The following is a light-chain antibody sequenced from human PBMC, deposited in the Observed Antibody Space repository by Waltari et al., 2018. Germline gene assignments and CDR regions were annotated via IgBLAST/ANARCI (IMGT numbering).Light chain of an antibody. Sequence: QSVLTQPPSVFGASGTRVTIPCTGSSSNIGPGFDVHWYQQLPGTAPKLLIYGNSNRPSGVPDRFSGSKSGTSASLAITGLQAEDEADYYCQSYDSSLLWVFGGGTKLTVL. CDR3: QSYDSSLLWV. V-gene: IGLV1-40*01. J-gene: IGLJ3*02. CDR2: GNS. CDR1: SSNIGPGFD.